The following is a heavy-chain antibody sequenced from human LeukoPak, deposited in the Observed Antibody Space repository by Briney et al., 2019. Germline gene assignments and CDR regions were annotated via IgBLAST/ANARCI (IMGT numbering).Heavy chain of an antibody. J-gene: IGHJ4*02. CDR2: ISDSGTAT. CDR3: ASARAAAGFFY. Sequence: PGGSLRLSCAASGFTFSSYEMNWIRLAPGKGLEWVSYISDSGTATHYADSVKGRFTISRDNAKQSVHLQISSLRAEDTAVYYCASARAAAGFFYWGQGTLVTVSS. D-gene: IGHD6-13*01. CDR1: GFTFSSYE. V-gene: IGHV3-48*03.